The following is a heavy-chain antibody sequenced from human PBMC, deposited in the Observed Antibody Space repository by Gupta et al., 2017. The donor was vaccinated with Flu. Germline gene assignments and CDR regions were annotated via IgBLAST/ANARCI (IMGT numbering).Heavy chain of an antibody. Sequence: QAQLVESGGCVFQPGTSLRPACAASGFTFDAYAMHWVRQAPGKGLGWVEIISNDGNEKYYSDSVKGRFSVSRDNYEKTLHLQMNSLTVEDTAVYYCAKLGGQTGKTDYWGQGTLVTVSS. CDR3: AKLGGQTGKTDY. J-gene: IGHJ4*02. V-gene: IGHV3-30*18. D-gene: IGHD1-1*01. CDR1: GFTFDAYA. CDR2: ISNDGNEK.